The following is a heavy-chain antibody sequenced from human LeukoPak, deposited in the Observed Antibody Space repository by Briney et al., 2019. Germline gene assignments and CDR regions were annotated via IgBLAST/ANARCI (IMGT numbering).Heavy chain of an antibody. D-gene: IGHD2-15*01. J-gene: IGHJ5*02. CDR3: ARVPPRDCSGGSCYSLGWFDP. V-gene: IGHV4-34*01. Sequence: PSETLSLTCAVYGGSFSGYYWSWIRQPPGKGLEWLGEINHSGSTNYNPSLKSRVTISVDTSKNQFSLKLSSVTAADTAVYYCARVPPRDCSGGSCYSLGWFDPWGQGTLVTVSS. CDR1: GGSFSGYY. CDR2: INHSGST.